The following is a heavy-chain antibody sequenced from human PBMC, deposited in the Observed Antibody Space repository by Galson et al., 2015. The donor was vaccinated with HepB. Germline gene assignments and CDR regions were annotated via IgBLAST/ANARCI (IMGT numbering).Heavy chain of an antibody. CDR3: VKDLTYYYGSGISRAYGLDV. CDR2: ISWDGVTT. V-gene: IGHV3-43*01. D-gene: IGHD3-10*01. Sequence: SLRLSCAASGFTFDDYTMHWVRQAPGKSLEWVSLISWDGVTTYYTYSVKGRFTISRDNSKHSLFLQMNSLRTQDTALYYCVKDLTYYYGSGISRAYGLDVWGQGTTVTVAS. CDR1: GFTFDDYT. J-gene: IGHJ6*02.